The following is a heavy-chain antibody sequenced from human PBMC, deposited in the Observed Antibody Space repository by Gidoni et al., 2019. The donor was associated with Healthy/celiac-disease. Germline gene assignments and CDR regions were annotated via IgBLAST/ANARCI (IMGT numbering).Heavy chain of an antibody. D-gene: IGHD1-26*01. CDR3: ARGRGGSYVGY. Sequence: QLQLQESGPGLVKPSETPSLTCTVSGGSISSSSYYWGWIRQPPGKGLEWIGRSYYSGSTYYNPSLKSRVTISVDTSKNQFSLKLSSVTAADTAVYYCARGRGGSYVGYWGQGTLVTVSS. CDR2: SYYSGST. V-gene: IGHV4-39*01. J-gene: IGHJ4*02. CDR1: GGSISSSSYY.